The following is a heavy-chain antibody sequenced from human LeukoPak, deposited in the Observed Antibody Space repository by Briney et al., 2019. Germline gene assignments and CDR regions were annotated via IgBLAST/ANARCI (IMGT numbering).Heavy chain of an antibody. CDR3: ARGTEDGYKYYYYYMDV. D-gene: IGHD5-24*01. CDR2: IYYSGST. Sequence: SETLSLTCTVSGGSISSYYWSWIRQPPGKGLEWIGYIYYSGSTNYNPSLKSRVTISVDTSKNQFSLKLSSVTAADTAVYHCARGTEDGYKYYYYYMDVWGKGTTVTVSS. V-gene: IGHV4-59*01. J-gene: IGHJ6*03. CDR1: GGSISSYY.